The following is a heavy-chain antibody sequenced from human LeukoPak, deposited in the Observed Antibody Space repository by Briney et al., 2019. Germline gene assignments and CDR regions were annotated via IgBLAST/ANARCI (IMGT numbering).Heavy chain of an antibody. J-gene: IGHJ4*02. CDR2: IDPSAGST. D-gene: IGHD1-26*01. CDR3: ARGTKPQWELGY. Sequence: ASVKVSCKASGYTFTNFYMHWVRQAPGQGLEWMGVIDPSAGSTTYAQKFQGRVTMTRDTSTSTVYMELSSLRSEDTAVYYCARGTKPQWELGYWGQGTLVTVSS. V-gene: IGHV1-46*01. CDR1: GYTFTNFY.